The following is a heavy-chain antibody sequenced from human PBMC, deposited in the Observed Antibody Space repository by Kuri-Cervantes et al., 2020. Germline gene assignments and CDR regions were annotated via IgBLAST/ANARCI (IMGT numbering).Heavy chain of an antibody. V-gene: IGHV3-7*05. CDR1: GFTFSGST. D-gene: IGHD5-18*01. CDR3: AKESGYSYGYYYYYYGMDV. CDR2: VKHDGSEK. Sequence: GESLKISCSASGFTFSGSTMHWVRQASGKGLEWVANVKHDGSEKYYVDSVKGRFTISRDNAKNSLYLQMNSLRAEDTALYYCAKESGYSYGYYYYYYGMDVWGQGTTVTVSS. J-gene: IGHJ6*02.